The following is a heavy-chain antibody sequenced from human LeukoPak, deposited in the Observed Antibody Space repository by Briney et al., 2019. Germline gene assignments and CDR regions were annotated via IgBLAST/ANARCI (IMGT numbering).Heavy chain of an antibody. CDR3: ARDHNYAFDN. V-gene: IGHV3-48*01. J-gene: IGHJ4*02. CDR2: IGIDSGNT. CDR1: GFPFIEYS. Sequence: GGSLRLSCTASGFPFIEYSMNWVRQAPGKGMEWISYIGIDSGNTKYADSVRGRFTISADKAKNSLHLQMNSLRVEDTAVYYCARDHNYAFDNWGQGTLVSVAS. D-gene: IGHD1-1*01.